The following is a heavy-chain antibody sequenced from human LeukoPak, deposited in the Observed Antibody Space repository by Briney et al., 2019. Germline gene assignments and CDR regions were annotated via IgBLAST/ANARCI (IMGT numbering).Heavy chain of an antibody. CDR2: IYWDDDK. Sequence: TLSLTCTVSGGSISNYYWSWIRQPPGKALEWLALIYWDDDKRYSPSLKSRLTITKDTSKNQVVLTMTYMDPVDTATYYCAKGGMVDFDHWGQGILVTVSS. D-gene: IGHD2-15*01. CDR1: GGSISNYYW. J-gene: IGHJ4*02. CDR3: AKGGMVDFDH. V-gene: IGHV2-5*08.